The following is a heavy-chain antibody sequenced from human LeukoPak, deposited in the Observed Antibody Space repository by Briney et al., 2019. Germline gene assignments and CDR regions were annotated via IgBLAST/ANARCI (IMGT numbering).Heavy chain of an antibody. D-gene: IGHD3-10*01. Sequence: GGSLRLSCAASGFTFGTYTLSWVRQASGKGLEWVSTISGSGTTTYYADSVKGRFTISRDNSKNTLYLQMNNLRAEDTAVYFCAKTGQLQPHYYGSGNYHAPFDYWGQGTLVTVSS. CDR1: GFTFGTYT. J-gene: IGHJ4*02. CDR3: AKTGQLQPHYYGSGNYHAPFDY. CDR2: ISGSGTTT. V-gene: IGHV3-23*01.